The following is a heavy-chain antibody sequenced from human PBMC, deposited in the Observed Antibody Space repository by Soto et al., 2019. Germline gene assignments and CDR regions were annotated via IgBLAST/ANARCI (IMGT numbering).Heavy chain of an antibody. Sequence: GESLKISCKGSGYSFTSYWIGWVRQMPGKGLEWMGIIYPGDSDTRYSPSFQGQVTISADKSTSTAYLQWSSLKASDTAMYYCARQGRGTYYYDSSGYYYADYWGQGTLVTVSS. CDR3: ARQGRGTYYYDSSGYYYADY. CDR2: IYPGDSDT. J-gene: IGHJ4*02. V-gene: IGHV5-51*01. D-gene: IGHD3-22*01. CDR1: GYSFTSYW.